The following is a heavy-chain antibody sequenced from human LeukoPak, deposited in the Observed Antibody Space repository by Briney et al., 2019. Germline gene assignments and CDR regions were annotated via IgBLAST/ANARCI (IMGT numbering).Heavy chain of an antibody. V-gene: IGHV3-23*01. Sequence: HPGGSLRLSCAASGFTFSSYGMHWVRQAPAKGLEWVSTIGGGGPTTDYADSVKDRFTISRDNSKNTLYLQMNSLRAEDTAVYFCARGFLGGTDQYFDSWGQGTLVTVSS. J-gene: IGHJ4*02. D-gene: IGHD6-19*01. CDR2: IGGGGPTT. CDR1: GFTFSSYG. CDR3: ARGFLGGTDQYFDS.